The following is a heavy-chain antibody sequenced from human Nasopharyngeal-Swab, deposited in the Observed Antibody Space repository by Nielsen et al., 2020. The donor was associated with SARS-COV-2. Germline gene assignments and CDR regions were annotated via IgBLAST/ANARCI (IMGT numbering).Heavy chain of an antibody. J-gene: IGHJ5*02. Sequence: SQTLSLTCPISGDSVPSNTAAWSWIRQSPSRGLEWLGRTWYRSKWHYDYAESVKSRITINPDTTKNQFYLQLNSVTPEDTAVYYCARGSQGTRWSWGQGTLVNVSS. CDR2: TWYRSKWHY. D-gene: IGHD2-15*01. CDR1: GDSVPSNTAA. CDR3: ARGSQGTRWS. V-gene: IGHV6-1*01.